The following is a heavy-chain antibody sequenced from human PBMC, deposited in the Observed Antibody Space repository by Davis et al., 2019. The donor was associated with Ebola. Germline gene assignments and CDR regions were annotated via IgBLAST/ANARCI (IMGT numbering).Heavy chain of an antibody. J-gene: IGHJ4*02. D-gene: IGHD1-26*01. CDR1: GYTFTGYY. CDR3: ARDYQGIVSRIVGAEPTGY. V-gene: IGHV1-2*02. CDR2: INPNSGGT. Sequence: ASVKVSCKASGYTFTGYYMHWVRQAPGQGLEWMGWINPNSGGTNYAQKFQGRVTMTRDTSTSTVYMELSSLRSEDTAVYYCARDYQGIVSRIVGAEPTGYWGQGTLVTISS.